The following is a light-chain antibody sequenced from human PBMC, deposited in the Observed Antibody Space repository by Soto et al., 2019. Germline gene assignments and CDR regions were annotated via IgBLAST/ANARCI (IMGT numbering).Light chain of an antibody. CDR3: SSYTSSNTLVV. CDR2: YVS. Sequence: QSALTQPASVSGSPGQSITLSCTGTSSDIGDYNSVSWYQQHPGKAPKLMICYVSNRPSGVSDRFSGSKSGNTASLTISGLQAEDEGSYYCSSYTSSNTLVVFGGGTKLTVL. CDR1: SSDIGDYNS. J-gene: IGLJ2*01. V-gene: IGLV2-14*03.